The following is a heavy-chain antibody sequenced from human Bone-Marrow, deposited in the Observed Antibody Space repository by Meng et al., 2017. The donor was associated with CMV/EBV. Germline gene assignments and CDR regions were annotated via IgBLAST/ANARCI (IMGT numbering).Heavy chain of an antibody. CDR2: IIPIFGTA. CDR1: GYTFTGYY. Sequence: FKKPGSSVKVSSKASGYTFTGYYQHWVLQAPGQGLEWMGGIIPIFGTANYAQKFQGRVTITADESTSTAYMELSSLRSEDTAVYYCARGEGLLGDWFDPWGQGTLVTVSS. D-gene: IGHD2-8*02. J-gene: IGHJ5*02. V-gene: IGHV1-69*13. CDR3: ARGEGLLGDWFDP.